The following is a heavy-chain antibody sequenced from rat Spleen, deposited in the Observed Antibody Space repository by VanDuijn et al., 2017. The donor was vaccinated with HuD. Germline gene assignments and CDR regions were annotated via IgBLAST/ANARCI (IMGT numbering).Heavy chain of an antibody. CDR2: MWNGGDT. CDR1: GFSLTSYH. CDR3: ARGSADY. V-gene: IGHV2-32*01. Sequence: QVQLKESGPGLVQPSQTLSLTCTVSGFSLTSYHVHWVRQPPGKGLEWMGVMWNGGDTAYNSALKSRLSISRDTSKSQVFLKMNSLQTEDTAMYFCARGSADYWGQGVMVTVSS. J-gene: IGHJ2*01.